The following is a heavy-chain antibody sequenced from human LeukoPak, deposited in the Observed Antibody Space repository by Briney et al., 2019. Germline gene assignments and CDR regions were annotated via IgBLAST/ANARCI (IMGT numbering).Heavy chain of an antibody. CDR3: ARDRGIVGATGYFDY. J-gene: IGHJ4*02. CDR1: GYTFTGYY. D-gene: IGHD1-26*01. V-gene: IGHV1-69*13. CDR2: IIPIFGTA. Sequence: SVKVSCKASGYTFTGYYMHWVRQAPGQGLEWMGGIIPIFGTANYAQKFQGRVTITADESTSTAYMELSSLRSEDTAVYYCARDRGIVGATGYFDYWGQGTLVTVSS.